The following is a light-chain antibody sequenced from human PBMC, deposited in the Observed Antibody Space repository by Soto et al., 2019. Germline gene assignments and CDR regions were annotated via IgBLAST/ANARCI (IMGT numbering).Light chain of an antibody. CDR3: QQRGNWPVT. J-gene: IGKJ4*01. Sequence: EIVLTQSPATLPLSPGEKATLSCRASQSVKSHVAWYQLKPGQSPRLLIFDTTNRATGTPTRFSGSGSGTDFTLTISRLEPEDFAVYYCQQRGNWPVTFGGGTKVEI. CDR2: DTT. CDR1: QSVKSH. V-gene: IGKV3-11*01.